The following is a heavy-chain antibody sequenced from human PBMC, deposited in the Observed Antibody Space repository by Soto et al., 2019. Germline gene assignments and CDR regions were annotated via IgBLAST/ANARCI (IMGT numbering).Heavy chain of an antibody. Sequence: SVKVSCKASGGTFSSYAISWVRQAPGQGLEWMGGIIPIFGTANYAQKFQGRVTITADESTSTAYMELSSLRSEDTAVYYCARGYCSGGSCGVWFDPWGQGTLVTVSS. CDR3: ARGYCSGGSCGVWFDP. J-gene: IGHJ5*02. D-gene: IGHD2-15*01. V-gene: IGHV1-69*13. CDR1: GGTFSSYA. CDR2: IIPIFGTA.